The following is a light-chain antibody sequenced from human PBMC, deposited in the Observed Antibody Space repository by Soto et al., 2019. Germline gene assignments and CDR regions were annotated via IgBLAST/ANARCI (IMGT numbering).Light chain of an antibody. Sequence: QSVLTQPPSVSGAPGQRVTISCTGSISNMEAGYDVHWYQQLPGTAPKLPIYSDTNRPSGVPDRFSGSRSGTSAPLAITGLQAEDEADYYWQSYDSSLSGWVFGGGTKVTVL. J-gene: IGLJ3*02. CDR3: QSYDSSLSGWV. CDR2: SDT. CDR1: ISNMEAGYD. V-gene: IGLV1-40*01.